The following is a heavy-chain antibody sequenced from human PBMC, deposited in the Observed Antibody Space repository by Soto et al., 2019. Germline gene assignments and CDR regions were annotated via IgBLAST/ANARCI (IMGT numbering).Heavy chain of an antibody. CDR3: ARGDCSGGSCYGGDY. CDR1: GGTFSSYT. D-gene: IGHD2-15*01. Sequence: QVQLVQSGAEVKKPGSSVKVSCKASGGTFSSYTISWVRQAPGQGLEWMGRIIPILGIANYAQKFQGRVTITADKSTSTAYMELSSLRSEDTAVYYCARGDCSGGSCYGGDYWGQGSLVTVSS. J-gene: IGHJ4*02. V-gene: IGHV1-69*02. CDR2: IIPILGIA.